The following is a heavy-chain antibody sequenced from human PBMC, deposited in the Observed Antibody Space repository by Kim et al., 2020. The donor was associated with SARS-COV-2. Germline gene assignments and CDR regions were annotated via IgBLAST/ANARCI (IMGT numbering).Heavy chain of an antibody. Sequence: GGSLRLSCAASGFTFSSYWMHWVRQAPGKGLVWVSRINSDGSSTSYADSVKGRFTISRDNAKNTLYLQMNSLRAEDTAVYYCASFLSYSNYFDYWGQGTLVTVSS. V-gene: IGHV3-74*01. CDR1: GFTFSSYW. CDR3: ASFLSYSNYFDY. CDR2: INSDGSST. J-gene: IGHJ4*02. D-gene: IGHD6-13*01.